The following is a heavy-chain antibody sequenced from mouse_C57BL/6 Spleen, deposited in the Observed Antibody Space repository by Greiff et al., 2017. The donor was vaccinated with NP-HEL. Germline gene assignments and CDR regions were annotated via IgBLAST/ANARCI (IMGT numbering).Heavy chain of an antibody. CDR3: ASFITTVGYFDY. Sequence: QVHVKQSGAELVKPGASVKISCKASGYAFSSYWMNWVKQRPGKGLEWIGQIYPGDGDTNYNGKFKGKATLTADKSSSTAYMQLSSLTSEDSAVYFCASFITTVGYFDYWGQGTTLTVSS. CDR1: GYAFSSYW. J-gene: IGHJ2*01. V-gene: IGHV1-80*01. CDR2: IYPGDGDT. D-gene: IGHD1-1*01.